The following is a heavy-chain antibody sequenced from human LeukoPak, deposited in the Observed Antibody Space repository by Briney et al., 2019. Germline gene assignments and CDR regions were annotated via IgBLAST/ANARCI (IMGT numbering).Heavy chain of an antibody. CDR3: ARRVIAAAGHNWFDP. J-gene: IGHJ5*02. CDR2: IYPGDSDT. CDR1: GYSFTSYW. D-gene: IGHD6-13*01. Sequence: GESLKISYKGSGYSFTSYWIGWVRQMPGKGLEWMGIIYPGDSDTRYSPSFQGQVTISADKSISTAYLQWSSLKASDTAMYYCARRVIAAAGHNWFDPWGQGTLVTVSS. V-gene: IGHV5-51*01.